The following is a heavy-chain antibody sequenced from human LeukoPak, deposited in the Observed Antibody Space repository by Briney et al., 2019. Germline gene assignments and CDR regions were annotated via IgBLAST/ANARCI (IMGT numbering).Heavy chain of an antibody. V-gene: IGHV3-30-3*01. CDR3: ARGRTRYYYYGMDV. CDR2: ISYDGNNK. Sequence: GGSLRLSCAASGFTFSSYAMHWVRQAPGKGLEWVAVISYDGNNKYYADSVKGRFTISRDNSKNTLYLQMNSLRAEDTAVYYCARGRTRYYYYGMDVWGQGTTVTVSS. J-gene: IGHJ6*02. CDR1: GFTFSSYA.